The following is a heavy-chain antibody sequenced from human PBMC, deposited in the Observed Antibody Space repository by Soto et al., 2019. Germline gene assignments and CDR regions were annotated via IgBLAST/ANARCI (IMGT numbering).Heavy chain of an antibody. CDR3: AREDDYVWGGLTYGMDV. Sequence: GGSLRLSCAASGFTFSSYGMHWVRQAPGKGLEWVAVIWYDGSNKYYADSVKGRFTISRDNSKNTLYLQMNSLRAEDTAVYFCAREDDYVWGGLTYGMDVWGQGTTVTVSS. CDR2: IWYDGSNK. J-gene: IGHJ6*02. D-gene: IGHD3-16*01. CDR1: GFTFSSYG. V-gene: IGHV3-33*01.